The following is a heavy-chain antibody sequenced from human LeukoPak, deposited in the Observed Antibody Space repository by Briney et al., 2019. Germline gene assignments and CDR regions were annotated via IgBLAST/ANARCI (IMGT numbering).Heavy chain of an antibody. Sequence: GGSLRLSCAASGFTFSSYGMHWVRQAPGKGLVWVSRINSDGSSTSYADSVKGRFTISRDNSKNTLYLQMNSLRAEDTAVYYCAKDVYYYGSGRVLGDVWGKGTTVTISS. CDR1: GFTFSSYG. CDR2: INSDGSST. J-gene: IGHJ6*04. V-gene: IGHV3-74*01. CDR3: AKDVYYYGSGRVLGDV. D-gene: IGHD3-10*01.